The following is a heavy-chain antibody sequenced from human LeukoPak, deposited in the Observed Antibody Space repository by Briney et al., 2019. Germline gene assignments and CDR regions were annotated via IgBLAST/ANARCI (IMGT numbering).Heavy chain of an antibody. D-gene: IGHD3-10*01. CDR3: AREDGFGEFY. V-gene: IGHV4-34*01. CDR2: INHSGST. J-gene: IGHJ4*02. Sequence: SETLSLTCAVYGGSFSGYYWSLIRQPPGKGLEWIGEINHSGSTNYNPSLKSRVTISVDTSKNQFSLKLSSVTAADTAVYYCAREDGFGEFYWGQGTLVTVSS. CDR1: GGSFSGYY.